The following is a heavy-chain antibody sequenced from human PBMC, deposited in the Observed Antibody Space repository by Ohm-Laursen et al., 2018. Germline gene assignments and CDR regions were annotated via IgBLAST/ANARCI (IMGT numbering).Heavy chain of an antibody. V-gene: IGHV3-23*01. J-gene: IGHJ6*02. CDR1: GFTFSNYA. CDR3: AKDSSGGYYGMHV. D-gene: IGHD3-10*01. CDR2: ISGSYGRT. Sequence: SLRLSCAASGFTFSNYALNWVRQAPGKGLEWVSAISGSYGRTYNADSVKGRFTISRDNSKNTLYLQMNSLRAEDTALYYCAKDSSGGYYGMHVWGQGTTVTVSS.